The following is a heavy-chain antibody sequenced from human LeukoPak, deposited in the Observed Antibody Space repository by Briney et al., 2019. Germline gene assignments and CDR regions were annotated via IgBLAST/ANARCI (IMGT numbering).Heavy chain of an antibody. D-gene: IGHD6-19*01. CDR2: INHSGST. CDR1: GGSFSGYY. CDR3: ARGGGTAGYYMDV. Sequence: SSETLSLTCAVYGGSFSGYYWSWIRQPPGKGLEWIGEINHSGSTNPSLKSRVTISVDTSKNQFSLKLSSVTAADTAVYYCARGGGTAGYYMDVWDKGATVTVSS. V-gene: IGHV4-34*01. J-gene: IGHJ6*03.